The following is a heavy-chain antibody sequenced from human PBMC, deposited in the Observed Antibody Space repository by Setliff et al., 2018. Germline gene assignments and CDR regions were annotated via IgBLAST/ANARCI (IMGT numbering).Heavy chain of an antibody. J-gene: IGHJ4*02. D-gene: IGHD3-10*01. CDR2: IYYTGTA. Sequence: PSETLSLTCTVSGDSISSTSYQWGWVRQPPGKGLEWIGSIYYTGTAYYNPSLKSRVTISVDTSKNQFSLQVTSLAATDTALYFCARHEFVGGYYGSVPYRHFDYWGQGILVTVSS. CDR1: GDSISSTSYQ. V-gene: IGHV4-39*01. CDR3: ARHEFVGGYYGSVPYRHFDY.